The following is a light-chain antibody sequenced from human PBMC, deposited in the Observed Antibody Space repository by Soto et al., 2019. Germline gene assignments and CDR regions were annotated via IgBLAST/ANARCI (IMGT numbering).Light chain of an antibody. Sequence: DIQMTQSPSTLSGSVGDRVTITCRASQTISSGLAWYQQKPGKAPKLLIYKASTLKSGVPSRFSGSGSGTEFTLTISSLQPDDFATYYCQHYSSYSVAFGQGTKVELK. J-gene: IGKJ1*01. V-gene: IGKV1-5*03. CDR1: QTISSG. CDR3: QHYSSYSVA. CDR2: KAS.